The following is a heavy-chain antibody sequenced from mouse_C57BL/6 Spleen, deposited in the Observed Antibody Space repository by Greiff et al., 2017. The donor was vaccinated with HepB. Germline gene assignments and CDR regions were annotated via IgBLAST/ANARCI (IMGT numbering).Heavy chain of an antibody. V-gene: IGHV1-42*01. J-gene: IGHJ4*01. CDR3: ASYYGSSYPYAMDY. CDR1: GYSFTGYY. Sequence: VQLQQSGPELVKPGASVKISCKASGYSFTGYYMNWVKQSPEKSLEWIGEINPSTGGTTYNQKFKAKATLTVDKSSSTAYMQLKSLTSEDSAVYYCASYYGSSYPYAMDYWGQGTSVTVSS. CDR2: INPSTGGT. D-gene: IGHD1-1*01.